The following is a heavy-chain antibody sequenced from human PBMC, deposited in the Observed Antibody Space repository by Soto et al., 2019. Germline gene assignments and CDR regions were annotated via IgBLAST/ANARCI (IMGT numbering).Heavy chain of an antibody. D-gene: IGHD3-22*01. CDR2: ISSSSSTI. Sequence: EVQLVESGGGLVQPGGSLRLSCAASGFTFSSYSMNWVRRAPGKGLEWVSYISSSSSTIYYADSVKGRFTISRDNAKNSLYLQMNSLRDEDTAVYYCARDYYDSSGYLGLLDHWGQGTLVTVSS. CDR3: ARDYYDSSGYLGLLDH. J-gene: IGHJ4*02. V-gene: IGHV3-48*02. CDR1: GFTFSSYS.